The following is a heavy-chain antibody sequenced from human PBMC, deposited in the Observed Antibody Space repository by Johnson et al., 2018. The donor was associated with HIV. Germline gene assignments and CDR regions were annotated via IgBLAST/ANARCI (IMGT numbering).Heavy chain of an antibody. J-gene: IGHJ3*02. Sequence: QVQLVESGGGVVQPGRSLRLSCSASGFTFSSYAMHWVRQAPGKGLEWVAVISYDGSNKYYADSVKGRFTISRDSSKNMLYLQMNSLRTEDTAVYYCGRDINYSNYVTDAFDIWGQGTVVTVSS. CDR2: ISYDGSNK. CDR3: GRDINYSNYVTDAFDI. CDR1: GFTFSSYA. D-gene: IGHD4-11*01. V-gene: IGHV3-30-3*01.